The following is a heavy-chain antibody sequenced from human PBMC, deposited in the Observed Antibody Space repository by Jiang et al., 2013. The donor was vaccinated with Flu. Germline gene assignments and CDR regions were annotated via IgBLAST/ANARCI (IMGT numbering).Heavy chain of an antibody. V-gene: IGHV3-73*01. CDR1: GFNVSGSA. CDR3: TRHFGGCDRGGLVLVPPAVVSSCVDV. J-gene: IGHJ6*02. Sequence: PGGSLKLSCAASGFNVSGSAMHWVRQASGKGLEWLGRIRSKAHNYATAYAASVQGRFTISRDDSKNTAFLQINSLKIEDTAVYYCTRHFGGCDRGGLVLVPPAVVSSCVDVWGPGTTVTVSS. D-gene: IGHD2-2*01. CDR2: IRSKAHNYAT.